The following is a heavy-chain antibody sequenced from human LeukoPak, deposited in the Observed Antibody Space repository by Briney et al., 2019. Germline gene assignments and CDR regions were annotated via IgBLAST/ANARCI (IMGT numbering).Heavy chain of an antibody. CDR2: IKQDGSEK. CDR3: ARRYFDY. Sequence: GGSLRLSCAASEFTFSSYWMSWVRQAPGKGLEWVANIKQDGSEKYYVDSVKGRFTISRDNAKNSLYLQMNSLRAEDTAVYYCARRYFDYWGQGTLVTVSS. CDR1: EFTFSSYW. J-gene: IGHJ4*02. V-gene: IGHV3-7*03.